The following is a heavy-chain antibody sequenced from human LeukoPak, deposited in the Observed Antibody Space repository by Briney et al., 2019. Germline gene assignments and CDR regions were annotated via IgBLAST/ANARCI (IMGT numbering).Heavy chain of an antibody. CDR2: ISGSTSYI. CDR1: GFTFSSHS. D-gene: IGHD2-21*02. V-gene: IGHV3-21*06. Sequence: GGSLRLSCAASGFTFSSHSMNWIRQAPGKGLEWVSSISGSTSYISYADSVKGRFTISRDNAKSSLYLQMNSLSAEDTAVYSCVRDSSCGGDCPSDYFDYWGQGTLVTVSS. J-gene: IGHJ4*02. CDR3: VRDSSCGGDCPSDYFDY.